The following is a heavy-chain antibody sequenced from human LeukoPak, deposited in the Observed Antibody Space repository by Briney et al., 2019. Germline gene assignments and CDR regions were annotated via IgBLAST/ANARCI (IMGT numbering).Heavy chain of an antibody. CDR3: ARAKGDYYDSSGYYYDAGWFDP. J-gene: IGHJ5*02. Sequence: SETLSLTCTVFGGSISSYYWSWIRQPAGKGLEWIGRIYTSGSTNYSPSLKSRVTMSVDTSKNQFSLKLSSVTAADTAVYYCARAKGDYYDSSGYYYDAGWFDPWGQGTLVTVSS. CDR2: IYTSGST. V-gene: IGHV4-4*07. CDR1: GGSISSYY. D-gene: IGHD3-22*01.